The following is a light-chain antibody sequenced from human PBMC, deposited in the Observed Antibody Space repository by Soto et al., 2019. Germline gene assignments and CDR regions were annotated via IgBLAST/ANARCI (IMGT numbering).Light chain of an antibody. CDR2: GAS. CDR1: QSVSSSY. CDR3: QQYGSSSWT. J-gene: IGKJ1*01. V-gene: IGKV3-20*01. Sequence: EIVLTQSPGTLSLSPGERATLSCRASQSVSSSYLAWYQQKPGQAPRLLIYGASSRATGIPDRFSGSVSGTDFTLTISRLEPGDFAVYYCQQYGSSSWTFGQGTKVEIK.